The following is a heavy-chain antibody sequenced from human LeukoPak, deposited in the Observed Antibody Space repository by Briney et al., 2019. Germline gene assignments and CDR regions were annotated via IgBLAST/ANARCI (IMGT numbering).Heavy chain of an antibody. CDR3: ARMKGRYYDILTGYYREYYFDY. CDR1: GFTFSSYE. CDR2: ISSSGSTI. Sequence: GGSLRLSCAASGFTFSSYEMNWVRQAPGKGLEWVSYISSSGSTIYYADSVKGRFTISRDNAKNSLYLQMNSLRAEDTAVYYCARMKGRYYDILTGYYREYYFDYWGQGTLVTVSS. D-gene: IGHD3-9*01. V-gene: IGHV3-48*03. J-gene: IGHJ4*02.